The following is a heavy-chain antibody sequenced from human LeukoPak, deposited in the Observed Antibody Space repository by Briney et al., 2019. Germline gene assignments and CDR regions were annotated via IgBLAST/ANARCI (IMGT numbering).Heavy chain of an antibody. Sequence: SVKVSCKASGGTFSSYAISWVRQAPGQGLEWMGGIIPIFGTANYAQKFQGRVTTTADESTSTAYMELSSLRSEDTAVYYCARGPDYYDSSGYYYIRPFDYWGQGTLVTVSS. D-gene: IGHD3-22*01. CDR3: ARGPDYYDSSGYYYIRPFDY. CDR1: GGTFSSYA. CDR2: IIPIFGTA. J-gene: IGHJ4*02. V-gene: IGHV1-69*01.